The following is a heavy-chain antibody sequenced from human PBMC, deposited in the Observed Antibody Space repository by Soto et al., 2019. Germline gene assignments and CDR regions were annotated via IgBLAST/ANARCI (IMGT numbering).Heavy chain of an antibody. CDR3: ARFRDSSGYYPLYY. V-gene: IGHV1-69*13. D-gene: IGHD3-22*01. CDR2: IIPIFGTA. J-gene: IGHJ4*02. CDR1: GGTFSSYA. Sequence: VASVKVSCKASGGTFSSYAISWVRQAPGQGLEWMGGIIPIFGTANYAQKFQGRVTITADESTSTAYMELSSLRSEDTAVYYCARFRDSSGYYPLYYWGQGXLVTVYS.